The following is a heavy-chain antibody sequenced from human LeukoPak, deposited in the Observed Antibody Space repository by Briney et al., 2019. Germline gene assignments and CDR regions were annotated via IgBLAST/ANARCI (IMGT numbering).Heavy chain of an antibody. J-gene: IGHJ5*02. Sequence: SETLSLTCTVSGGSISGYYWSWIRQPPGKGLEWIAYIYYSGRTNYNPSLKSRVTISVDTSMNQFSLKLSSVTAADTAVYYCARDSNYYGSGSYQNWFDPWGQGTLVTVPS. CDR3: ARDSNYYGSGSYQNWFDP. CDR1: GGSISGYY. CDR2: IYYSGRT. V-gene: IGHV4-59*01. D-gene: IGHD3-10*01.